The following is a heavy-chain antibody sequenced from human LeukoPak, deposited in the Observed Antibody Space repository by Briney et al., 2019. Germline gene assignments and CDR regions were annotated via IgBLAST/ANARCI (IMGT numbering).Heavy chain of an antibody. CDR1: GFTFSSYA. CDR2: ISGSGGST. J-gene: IGHJ4*02. D-gene: IGHD6-19*01. CDR3: AKEHHSSGWFNDY. Sequence: GGSLRLSCAASGFTFSSYAVSWVRQAPGKGLEWVSAISGSGGSTYHADSVKGRFTISRDNSKNTLYLQMNSLRAEDTAVYYCAKEHHSSGWFNDYWGQGTLVTVSS. V-gene: IGHV3-23*01.